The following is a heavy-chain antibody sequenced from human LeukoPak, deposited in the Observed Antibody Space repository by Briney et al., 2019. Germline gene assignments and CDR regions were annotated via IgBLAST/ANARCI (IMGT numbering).Heavy chain of an antibody. CDR3: ARDLLQSRGYFDY. J-gene: IGHJ4*02. D-gene: IGHD2-15*01. CDR2: IYYSGST. CDR1: GGSISSYY. V-gene: IGHV4-59*12. Sequence: PSETLSLTCTVSGGSISSYYWSWIRQPPGKGLEWIGYIYYSGSTNYNPSLKSRVTISVDTSKNQFSLKLSSVTAADTAVYYCARDLLQSRGYFDYWGQGTLVTVSS.